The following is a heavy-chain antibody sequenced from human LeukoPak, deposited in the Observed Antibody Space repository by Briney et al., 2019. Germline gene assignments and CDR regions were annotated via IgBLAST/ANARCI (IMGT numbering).Heavy chain of an antibody. D-gene: IGHD3-22*01. Sequence: PGGSLRLSCAASGFTFSSYAMHWVRQAPGKGLEWVSAISGSGGSTYYADSVKGRFTISRDNSKNTLYLQMNSLRAEDTAVYYCAKESWDSSGYYYRGLGFDYWGQGTLVTVSS. CDR1: GFTFSSYA. J-gene: IGHJ4*02. CDR3: AKESWDSSGYYYRGLGFDY. V-gene: IGHV3-23*01. CDR2: ISGSGGST.